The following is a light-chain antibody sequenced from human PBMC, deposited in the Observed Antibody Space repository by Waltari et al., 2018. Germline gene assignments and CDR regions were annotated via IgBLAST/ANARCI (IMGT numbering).Light chain of an antibody. CDR2: DAS. J-gene: IGKJ2*01. V-gene: IGKV3-11*01. CDR1: QSVSSY. CDR3: QQRSNWPPVYT. Sequence: DIVLTQSPAPLSLSPGERATLSCRASQSVSSYLAWYQQKPGQAPRLLIYDASNRATGIPARFSGSGSGTDFTLTISSLEPEDFAVYFCQQRSNWPPVYTFGQGTKLDIK.